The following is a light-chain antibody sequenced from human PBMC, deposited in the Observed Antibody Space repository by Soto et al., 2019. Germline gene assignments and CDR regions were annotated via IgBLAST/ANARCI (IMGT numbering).Light chain of an antibody. CDR3: SAYTSTRKIL. CDR1: ISDVGSHDY. V-gene: IGLV2-14*03. J-gene: IGLJ2*01. Sequence: QSALTQPASVSGSPGQSITISCTGTISDVGSHDYVSWYQQHPGKAPKLIIYEVTNRPSGVSTRFSGSKSGTTASLTISGLQAVDDADYYCSAYTSTRKILFGGGTKVTVL. CDR2: EVT.